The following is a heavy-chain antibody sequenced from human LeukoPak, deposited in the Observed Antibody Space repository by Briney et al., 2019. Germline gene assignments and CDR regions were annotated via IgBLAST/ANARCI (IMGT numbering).Heavy chain of an antibody. D-gene: IGHD2-2*01. CDR3: ARHPEPGYCSSTSCHGSYFDY. CDR1: GFTFSSCA. V-gene: IGHV3-23*01. CDR2: ISGSGGRP. Sequence: GGSLRLSCAASGFTFSSCAMSWVRQAPGKGLEWVSAISGSGGRPYYADSVKGRFTISRDNSKNTLYLQMNSLRAEDTAVYYCARHPEPGYCSSTSCHGSYFDYWGQGTLVTVSS. J-gene: IGHJ4*02.